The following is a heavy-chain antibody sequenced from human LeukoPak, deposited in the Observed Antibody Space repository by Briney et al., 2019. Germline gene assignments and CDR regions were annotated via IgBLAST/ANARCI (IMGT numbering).Heavy chain of an antibody. V-gene: IGHV3-74*01. Sequence: GGSLRLSCAASGFTFSSYWMHWVRQAPGKGLVWVSRINSDGSSTSNADSVKGRFTISRDNAKNTLYLQMNSLRVDDTAMYYCARNQDYGGFDFWGQGTLVTVSS. D-gene: IGHD4-23*01. CDR1: GFTFSSYW. CDR2: INSDGSST. CDR3: ARNQDYGGFDF. J-gene: IGHJ4*02.